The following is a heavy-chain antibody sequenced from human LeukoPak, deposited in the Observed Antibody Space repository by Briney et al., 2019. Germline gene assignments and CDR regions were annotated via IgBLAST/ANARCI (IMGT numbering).Heavy chain of an antibody. J-gene: IGHJ5*02. V-gene: IGHV4-59*08. CDR3: ARLGSGGT. CDR1: GGSISSYY. D-gene: IGHD2-15*01. CDR2: IYYSGST. Sequence: SETLSLTCTVSGGSISSYYWSWIRQPPGKGLEWIGYIYYSGSTNYNPSLKCRVTISVDTSKNQFSLKLSSVTAADTAVYYCARLGSGGTWGQGTLVTVSS.